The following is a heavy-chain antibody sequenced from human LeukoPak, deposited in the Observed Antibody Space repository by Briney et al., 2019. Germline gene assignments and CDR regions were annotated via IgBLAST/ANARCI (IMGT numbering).Heavy chain of an antibody. Sequence: PSETLSLTCTVSGGSISSSNYYWGWIRQPPGKGLEWIGSIYYSGNTYYNPSLKSRVTISVDTSKNQFSLKLTSVTAADTAVYYCAREGGFYRPLDYSGQGTLVTVSS. D-gene: IGHD3-3*01. CDR1: GGSISSSNYY. V-gene: IGHV4-39*07. CDR3: AREGGFYRPLDY. J-gene: IGHJ4*02. CDR2: IYYSGNT.